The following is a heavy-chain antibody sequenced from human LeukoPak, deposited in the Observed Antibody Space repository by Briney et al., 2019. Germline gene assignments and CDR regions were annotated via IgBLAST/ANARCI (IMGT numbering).Heavy chain of an antibody. D-gene: IGHD3-10*01. CDR1: GFTFSIYA. V-gene: IGHV3-23*01. J-gene: IGHJ5*01. CDR2: ISGMDGIT. Sequence: GGSLRLSCPASGFTFSIYAMTWVPNAPGKGLNWVSAISGMDGITYYAGSVKGRFTISRDNSKNTLYMQMNSLRADATAVYYCAKDVYSRGPSGWFDSWGQGTLVTVSS. CDR3: AKDVYSRGPSGWFDS.